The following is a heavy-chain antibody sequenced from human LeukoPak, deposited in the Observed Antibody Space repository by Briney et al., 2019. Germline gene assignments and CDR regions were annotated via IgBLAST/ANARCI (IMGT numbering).Heavy chain of an antibody. CDR1: GFIFSDYW. V-gene: IGHV3-74*01. Sequence: GGSLRLSCAASGFIFSDYWMHWVRQAPGKGLVWVSRINTDGGFTRYADSVQGRFIISRDTAKNTLFLQMNSLRAEDTVVYYCAREAKVGGALQYWGQGILVTVSS. CDR3: AREAKVGGALQY. CDR2: INTDGGFT. D-gene: IGHD1-26*01. J-gene: IGHJ4*02.